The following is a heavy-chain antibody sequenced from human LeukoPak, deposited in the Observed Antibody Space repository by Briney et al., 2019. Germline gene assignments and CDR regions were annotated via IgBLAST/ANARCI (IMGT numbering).Heavy chain of an antibody. J-gene: IGHJ6*02. Sequence: GGSLRLSCAASGFSLSSYGMHWVRQAPGKGLEWVAVISYDGSNKYYADSVKGRFTISRDNSKNTLYLQMNSLRAEDTAVYYCAKGPSGRIVATMDYSMDVWGQGTTVTVSS. D-gene: IGHD5-12*01. CDR3: AKGPSGRIVATMDYSMDV. V-gene: IGHV3-30*18. CDR2: ISYDGSNK. CDR1: GFSLSSYG.